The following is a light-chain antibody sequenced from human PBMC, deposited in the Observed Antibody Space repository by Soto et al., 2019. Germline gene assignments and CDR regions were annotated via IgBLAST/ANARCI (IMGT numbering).Light chain of an antibody. J-gene: IGKJ4*01. V-gene: IGKV1-39*01. Sequence: DIQMTQSPSSLSASVGDRVTITCRASKSISSYLNWYQQKPGKAPKLLIYAAYNLQSGVPSRFSGSGSGTDFTLTSSSLQPEDFATYYCQQSYSTPRTFGGGTKVEIK. CDR2: AAY. CDR3: QQSYSTPRT. CDR1: KSISSY.